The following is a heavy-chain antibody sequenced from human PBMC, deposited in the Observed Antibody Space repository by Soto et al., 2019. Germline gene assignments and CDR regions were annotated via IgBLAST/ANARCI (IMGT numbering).Heavy chain of an antibody. Sequence: GGSLRLSCAASGFTFNNYWMSWVRQAPAKGLEWVAYMNQDGSEKYYVDSVKGRLTISRDNANNLLYLQMSSLSADDTAVYYCARGGGSLDYWGQGMLVTVSS. V-gene: IGHV3-7*05. J-gene: IGHJ4*02. CDR1: GFTFNNYW. CDR3: ARGGGSLDY. D-gene: IGHD1-26*01. CDR2: MNQDGSEK.